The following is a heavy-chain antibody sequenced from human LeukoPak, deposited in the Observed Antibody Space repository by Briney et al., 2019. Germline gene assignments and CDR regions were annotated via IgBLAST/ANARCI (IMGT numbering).Heavy chain of an antibody. CDR3: ARSRRGYYMDV. J-gene: IGHJ6*03. CDR2: MNPGSGDT. CDR1: GYPFSNYD. V-gene: IGHV1-8*01. Sequence: GASVKVSCKASGYPFSNYDVNWVRQAPGQGLEWMAWMNPGSGDTGYAQKFQGRHTMSSNISMNTASMELRSLTSEDTAVYFCARSRRGYYMDVWGTGTPVTVSS.